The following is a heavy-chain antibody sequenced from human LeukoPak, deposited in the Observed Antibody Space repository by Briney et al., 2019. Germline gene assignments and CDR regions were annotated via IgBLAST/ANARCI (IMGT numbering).Heavy chain of an antibody. CDR2: IYYSGST. J-gene: IGHJ5*01. V-gene: IGHV4-31*03. CDR3: ARVLSHKYYDFWSGYVSGWFDP. CDR1: GGSISSGGYY. D-gene: IGHD3-3*01. Sequence: PPQTLSLTCTVSGGSISSGGYYWSWIRQHPGKGLEWIGYIYYSGSTYYNPSLKSRVTISVDTSKNQFSLKLSSVTAADTAVYYCARVLSHKYYDFWSGYVSGWFDPWGQGTLVTVSS.